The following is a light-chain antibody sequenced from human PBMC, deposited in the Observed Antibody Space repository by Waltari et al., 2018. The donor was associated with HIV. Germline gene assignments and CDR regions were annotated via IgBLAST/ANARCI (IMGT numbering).Light chain of an antibody. V-gene: IGLV2-23*01. Sequence: QSALTQPASVFGSPGQSIPISCIGTSSDVGGYSLVSWYQHHPGKAPQLLIFDDTERPSGVSNRFSASKSGTTASLTISGLLAEDAADYYCCSYGGFTTYVFGSGTKVTVL. CDR3: CSYGGFTTYV. CDR2: DDT. J-gene: IGLJ1*01. CDR1: SSDVGGYSL.